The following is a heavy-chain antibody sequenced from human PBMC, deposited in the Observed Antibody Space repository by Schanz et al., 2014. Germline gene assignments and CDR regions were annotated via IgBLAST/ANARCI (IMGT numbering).Heavy chain of an antibody. CDR2: IHPSGGST. V-gene: IGHV1-46*03. J-gene: IGHJ4*02. D-gene: IGHD6-19*01. CDR3: ARRYSSGWYEFDY. Sequence: QVQLVQSGAEVKKPGASVKVSCKAFGYSFTTYFIHWVRLAPGQGFEWMGIIHPSGGSTSYAQKFQGRVTMTRDTSTSTVYMYLSSLRSEDTAVYYCARRYSSGWYEFDYWGQGTLVTVSS. CDR1: GYSFTTYF.